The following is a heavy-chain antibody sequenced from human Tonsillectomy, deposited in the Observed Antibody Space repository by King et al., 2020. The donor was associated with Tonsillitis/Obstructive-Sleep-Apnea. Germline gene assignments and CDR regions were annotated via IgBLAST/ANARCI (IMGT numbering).Heavy chain of an antibody. D-gene: IGHD4-17*01. CDR3: ARDKEDGDYRRNAFDI. CDR2: IYYSGST. J-gene: IGHJ3*02. V-gene: IGHV4-31*03. CDR1: GGSISSGGYY. Sequence: QVPLQESGPGLVKPSQTLSLTCTVSGGSISSGGYYWSWIRQHPGKGLEWIGYIYYSGSTYYNPSLKSRVTISVDTSKNQFSLKLSSVTAADTAVYYCARDKEDGDYRRNAFDIWGQGTMVTVSS.